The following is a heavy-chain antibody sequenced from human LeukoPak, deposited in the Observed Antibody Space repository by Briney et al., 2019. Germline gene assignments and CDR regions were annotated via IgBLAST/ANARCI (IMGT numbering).Heavy chain of an antibody. CDR2: IYTSGST. J-gene: IGHJ5*02. D-gene: IGHD3-3*01. Sequence: SETLSLTCTVSGGSISSDTYYWSWIRQPAGKGLEWIGRIYTSGSTNYNPSLKSRVTISVDTSKNQFSLKLSSVTAADTAVYYCARTYYDFWSGYPSGNWFDPWGQGTLVTVSS. CDR1: GGSISSDTYY. V-gene: IGHV4-61*02. CDR3: ARTYYDFWSGYPSGNWFDP.